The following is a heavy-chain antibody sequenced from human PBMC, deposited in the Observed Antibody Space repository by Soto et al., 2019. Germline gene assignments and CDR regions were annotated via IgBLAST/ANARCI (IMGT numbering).Heavy chain of an antibody. D-gene: IGHD2-8*01. J-gene: IGHJ5*02. Sequence: GGSLRLSCTASGFTFGDYAMSWFRQAPGKGLEWVGFIRSKAYGGTTEYAAAVKSRFTISIDDSKSIAYLQMNSMKTAETAVYYCTSDESLGYAIGEHWFDPWGQGTLVTVSS. CDR3: TSDESLGYAIGEHWFDP. V-gene: IGHV3-49*03. CDR1: GFTFGDYA. CDR2: IRSKAYGGTT.